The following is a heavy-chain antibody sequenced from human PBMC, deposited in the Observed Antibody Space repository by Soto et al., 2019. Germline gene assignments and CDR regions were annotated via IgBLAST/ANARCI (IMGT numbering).Heavy chain of an antibody. V-gene: IGHV4-39*01. Sequence: TXSXTCTVSGCSISXISYYWCWIRQPPGKGLEWIGSIYYSGSTYYNPSLKSRVTISVETSKNQFYLKLSSVTAADTAVYYCARGRDWFDPWGQGTLGTVS. CDR2: IYYSGST. CDR1: GCSISXISYY. J-gene: IGHJ5*02. CDR3: ARGRDWFDP.